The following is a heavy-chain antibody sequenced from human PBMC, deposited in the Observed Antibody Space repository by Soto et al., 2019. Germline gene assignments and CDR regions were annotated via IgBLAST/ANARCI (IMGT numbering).Heavy chain of an antibody. J-gene: IGHJ4*02. CDR2: IYSGGST. D-gene: IGHD6-19*01. CDR3: ARDPYSSGWYGLENYFDD. V-gene: IGHV3-66*01. CDR1: GFTVSSNY. Sequence: GGSLRLSCAASGFTVSSNYMSWVRQAPGKGLEWVSVIYSGGSTYYADSVKGRFTISRDNSKNTLYLQMNSLRAEDTAVYYCARDPYSSGWYGLENYFDDWGQGTLVTVSS.